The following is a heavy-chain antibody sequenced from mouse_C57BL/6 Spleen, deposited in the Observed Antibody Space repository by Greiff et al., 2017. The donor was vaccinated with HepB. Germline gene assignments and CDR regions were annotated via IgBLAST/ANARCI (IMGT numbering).Heavy chain of an antibody. D-gene: IGHD2-1*01. CDR2: IWTGGGT. V-gene: IGHV2-9-1*01. CDR1: GFSLTSYA. Sequence: VKVVESGPGLVAPSQSLSITCTVSGFSLTSYAISWVRQPPGKGLEWLGVIWTGGGTNYNSALKSRLSISKDNSKSQVFLKMNSLQTDDTARYYCARNRDGNLPWFAYWGQGTLVTVSA. J-gene: IGHJ3*01. CDR3: ARNRDGNLPWFAY.